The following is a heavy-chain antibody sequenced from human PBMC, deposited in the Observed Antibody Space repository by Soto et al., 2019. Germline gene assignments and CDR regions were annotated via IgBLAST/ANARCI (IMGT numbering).Heavy chain of an antibody. CDR2: MNPNSGNT. V-gene: IGHV1-8*01. CDR3: ARELSGSWRIDY. D-gene: IGHD2-15*01. J-gene: IGHJ4*02. Sequence: QVQLVQSGAEVKKPGDSVKVSCKASGYTFTSYDINWVRQATGQGLEWMGWMNPNSGNTGYAQKFRGRVTMTRNTSISTAYMELSSLKAEDTAGYYCARELSGSWRIDYWGQGTLVTVSS. CDR1: GYTFTSYD.